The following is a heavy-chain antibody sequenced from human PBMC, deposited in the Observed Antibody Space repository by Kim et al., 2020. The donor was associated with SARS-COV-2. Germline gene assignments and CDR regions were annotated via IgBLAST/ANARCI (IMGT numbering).Heavy chain of an antibody. Sequence: SETLSLTCAVYGGSFSGYYWSWIRQPPGKGLEWIGEINHSGSTNYNPSLKSRVTISVDTSKNQFSLKLSSVTAADTAVYFCAISGGVSDAFDIWGQGTVVTVSS. D-gene: IGHD3-16*01. CDR1: GGSFSGYY. V-gene: IGHV4-34*01. J-gene: IGHJ3*02. CDR2: INHSGST. CDR3: AISGGVSDAFDI.